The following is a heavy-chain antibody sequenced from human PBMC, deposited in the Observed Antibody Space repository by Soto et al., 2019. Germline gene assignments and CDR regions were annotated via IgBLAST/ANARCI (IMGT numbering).Heavy chain of an antibody. Sequence: PGGSLRLSCVASGFNFSDHGMHWVRQAPGKGLEWVAGISHGGSYKHYGDSVKGRFAISRDNSMSTVSLQMNNLRVEDMAVYYCARRDASEAFDIWGQGTMVTVSS. CDR3: ARRDASEAFDI. CDR1: GFNFSDHG. V-gene: IGHV3-30*03. J-gene: IGHJ3*02. CDR2: ISHGGSYK.